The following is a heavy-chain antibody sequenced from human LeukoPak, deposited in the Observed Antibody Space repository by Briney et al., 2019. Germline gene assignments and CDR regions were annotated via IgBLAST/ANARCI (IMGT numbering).Heavy chain of an antibody. J-gene: IGHJ3*02. D-gene: IGHD3-3*01. CDR2: INTDGSST. CDR3: ARANTIRTAFDI. Sequence: GRSLRLSCAASGFTFDDYAMHWVRQAPGKGLVWVSHINTDGSSTSYADSVKGRFTISRDNAKNTLYVQMNSLRVEDTAVYYCARANTIRTAFDIWGQGTMVTVSS. CDR1: GFTFDDYA. V-gene: IGHV3-74*01.